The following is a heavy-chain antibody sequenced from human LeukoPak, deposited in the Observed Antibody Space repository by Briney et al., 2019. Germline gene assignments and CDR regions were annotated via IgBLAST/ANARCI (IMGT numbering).Heavy chain of an antibody. CDR1: GYTFTNYG. Sequence: ASVKVSCKTSGYTFTNYGMHWVRQAPGQRLEWMGWINGGNGNAKYSQNFQGRVTIIRDTSASTAYMELSSLRSEDTAVYYCARVPLHDSSGHYYPHWGQGTLVTVS. J-gene: IGHJ1*01. CDR3: ARVPLHDSSGHYYPH. V-gene: IGHV1-3*01. CDR2: INGGNGNA. D-gene: IGHD3-22*01.